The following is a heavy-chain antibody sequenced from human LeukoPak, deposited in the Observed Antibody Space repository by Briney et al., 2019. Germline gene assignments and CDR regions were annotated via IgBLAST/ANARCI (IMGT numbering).Heavy chain of an antibody. V-gene: IGHV1-8*01. CDR1: GYTFTSYN. CDR2: VNPNSGDT. D-gene: IGHD1-26*01. Sequence: ASVKVSCKASGYTFTSYNVNWVRQATGQGVELVGWVNPNSGDTVYAQKFRGRVTMTRDTSISTAYMELSSLRSEDTAVYYCARAVGAPRHFDYCGQGTLVTVSS. J-gene: IGHJ4*02. CDR3: ARAVGAPRHFDY.